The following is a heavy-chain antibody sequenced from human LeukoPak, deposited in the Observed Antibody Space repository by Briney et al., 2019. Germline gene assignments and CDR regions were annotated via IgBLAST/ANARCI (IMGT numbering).Heavy chain of an antibody. Sequence: GASVKVSCKTSGYTFTDYYIHWVRQAPGQGLEWMGWINPKSGDTNYAQKFQGRVTMTRDTSISTAYMELSRLRSDDTAVYYCARGRYCGGDCQYYFDYWGQGTLVTVSS. V-gene: IGHV1-2*02. D-gene: IGHD2-21*02. CDR2: INPKSGDT. J-gene: IGHJ4*02. CDR3: ARGRYCGGDCQYYFDY. CDR1: GYTFTDYY.